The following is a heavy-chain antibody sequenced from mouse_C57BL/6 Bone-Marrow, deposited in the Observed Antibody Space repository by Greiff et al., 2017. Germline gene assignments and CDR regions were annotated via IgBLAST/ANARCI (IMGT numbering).Heavy chain of an antibody. Sequence: QVQLQQPGAELVKPGASVKMSCKASGYTFTSYWITWVKQRPGQGLEWIGDIYPGSGSTNYNEKFKSKATLTVDTSSSTAYMQLSSLTSEDSAVXYCARVTGTYWYFDVWGTGTTVTVSS. D-gene: IGHD4-1*01. CDR1: GYTFTSYW. J-gene: IGHJ1*03. CDR2: IYPGSGST. V-gene: IGHV1-55*01. CDR3: ARVTGTYWYFDV.